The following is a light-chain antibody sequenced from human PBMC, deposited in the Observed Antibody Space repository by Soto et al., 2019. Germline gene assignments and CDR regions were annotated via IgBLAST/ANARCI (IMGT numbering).Light chain of an antibody. J-gene: IGKJ4*01. Sequence: DIVMTQSPDSLAVSLGERATINCKSSQTVLFSSTNNNYLSWYQQKPGQPPKLLIYWASIRDSVVPDRFSGSGSGTDFTLTISSLQAEDVAVYYCQQYYSTPLTFGGGTKVEIK. CDR1: QTVLFSSTNNNY. CDR3: QQYYSTPLT. V-gene: IGKV4-1*01. CDR2: WAS.